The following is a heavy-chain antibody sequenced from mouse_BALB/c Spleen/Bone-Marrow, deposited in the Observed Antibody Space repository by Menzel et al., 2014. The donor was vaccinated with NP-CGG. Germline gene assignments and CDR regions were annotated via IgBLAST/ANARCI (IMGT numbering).Heavy chain of an antibody. J-gene: IGHJ3*01. CDR1: GYTFTNYY. D-gene: IGHD4-1*01. CDR2: INPSNGGT. Sequence: VKLQESGAELVKPGVSVKLSCKASGYTFTNYYMYWVKQRPGQDLEWIGEINPSNGGTNFNEKFKSKATLTVDKPSSTAYMQLSSLTSEDSAVYYCTTLGRFAYWGQVLWSLSLQ. V-gene: IGHV1S16*01. CDR3: TTLGRFAY.